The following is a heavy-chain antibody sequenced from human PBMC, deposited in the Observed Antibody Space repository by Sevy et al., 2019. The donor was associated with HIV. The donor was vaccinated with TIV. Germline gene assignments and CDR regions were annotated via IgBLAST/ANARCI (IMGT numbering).Heavy chain of an antibody. CDR2: IFGSGGTT. J-gene: IGHJ3*02. D-gene: IGHD3-22*01. V-gene: IGHV3-23*01. Sequence: GGSLRLSCAASGITFNNYAMIWVRQAPGKGLDWVSTIFGSGGTTYYADSVKGRFTISRDNSKNTLYLQMNSLRTEDTALYYCAGGRFDSSGSFDAFDMWGQGTMVTVSS. CDR3: AGGRFDSSGSFDAFDM. CDR1: GITFNNYA.